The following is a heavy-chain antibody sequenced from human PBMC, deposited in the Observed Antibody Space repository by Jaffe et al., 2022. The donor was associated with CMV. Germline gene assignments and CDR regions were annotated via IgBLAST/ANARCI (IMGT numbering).Heavy chain of an antibody. CDR3: ARRAASNILTSSYFDY. V-gene: IGHV3-9*01. CDR1: GFTFDDYA. Sequence: EVQLVESGGGLVQPGRSLRLSCAASGFTFDDYAMHWVRQAPGKGLEWVSGISWNSGGIGYADSVKGRFTISRDSAKNSLYLQMNSLTPEDTAFYYCARRAASNILTSSYFDYWGQGTLVTVSS. J-gene: IGHJ4*02. D-gene: IGHD2-15*01. CDR2: ISWNSGGI.